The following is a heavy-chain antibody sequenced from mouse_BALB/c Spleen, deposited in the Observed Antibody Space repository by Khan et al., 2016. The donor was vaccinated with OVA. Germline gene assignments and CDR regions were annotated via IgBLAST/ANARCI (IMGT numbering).Heavy chain of an antibody. CDR3: AMHLTGSFAD. J-gene: IGHJ3*01. D-gene: IGHD4-1*01. Sequence: EVELVESGRDLVKPGGSLKLTCAATGYSITSYGTSYVRQHLHKKKVWGVSFRSCGDYTYYPHSVKGRFSISRDNAKNTLYLQMSSLKSEDPAMYYCAMHLTGSFADGGQGTLVTVSA. V-gene: IGHV5-6*01. CDR2: FRSCGDYT. CDR1: GYSITSYG.